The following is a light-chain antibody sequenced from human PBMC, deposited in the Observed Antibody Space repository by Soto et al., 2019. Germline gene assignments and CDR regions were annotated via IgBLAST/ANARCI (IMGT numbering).Light chain of an antibody. CDR2: DAS. Sequence: DIQMTQSPSTLSASVGDRATITCRASQSISSWLAWYQQKPGKAPKLLIYDASSLESGVPSRFGGSGSGTEFTLTIRSLQPDDFATYYCQQYNSYSRTFGQGTKVDI. CDR3: QQYNSYSRT. J-gene: IGKJ1*01. CDR1: QSISSW. V-gene: IGKV1-5*01.